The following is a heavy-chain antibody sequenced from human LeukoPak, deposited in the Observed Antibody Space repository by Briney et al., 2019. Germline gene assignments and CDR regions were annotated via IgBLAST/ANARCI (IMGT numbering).Heavy chain of an antibody. Sequence: GGSLRLTCAASGFTLSSYAMSWVRQGPGKGPEWVSAISGGGGSTYYADSVKGRFTISRDNGKNTLYLQMNSLRVEDTAVYYCAKEVHGSGTLYLDYWGQGTLVTVSS. CDR2: ISGGGGST. CDR1: GFTLSSYA. V-gene: IGHV3-23*01. J-gene: IGHJ4*02. D-gene: IGHD3-10*01. CDR3: AKEVHGSGTLYLDY.